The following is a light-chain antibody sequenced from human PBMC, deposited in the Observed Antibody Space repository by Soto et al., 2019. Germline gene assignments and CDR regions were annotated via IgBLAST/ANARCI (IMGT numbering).Light chain of an antibody. V-gene: IGKV3-20*01. Sequence: EIVLTQSPGTLSLSPGDSATLSCRASQSVSISYLGWYQQKPGQAPRLLIYGATNRASGTPDRFSGSASGTDFTLTISRLEPEDFAMYYCQQSYSAPRTFGQGTKVEIK. J-gene: IGKJ1*01. CDR2: GAT. CDR1: QSVSISY. CDR3: QQSYSAPRT.